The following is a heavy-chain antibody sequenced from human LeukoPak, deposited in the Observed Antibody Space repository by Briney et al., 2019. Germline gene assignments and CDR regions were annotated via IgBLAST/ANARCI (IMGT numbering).Heavy chain of an antibody. V-gene: IGHV3-21*01. CDR2: ITSSSNYI. Sequence: PGGSLRLSCAASGFTFSIYSMNWVRQAPGKGLEWLSSITSSSNYIYYADSVKGRFTISRDNVQNSLYLQMNSLTAGDTAVYYCARRFYYWGQGSLVTVSS. J-gene: IGHJ4*02. CDR1: GFTFSIYS. CDR3: ARRFYY.